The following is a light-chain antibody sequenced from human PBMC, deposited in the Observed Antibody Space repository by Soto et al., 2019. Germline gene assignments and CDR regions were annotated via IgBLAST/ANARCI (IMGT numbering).Light chain of an antibody. V-gene: IGLV2-23*02. CDR3: CSYAGSSSYV. J-gene: IGLJ1*01. Sequence: QSALTQPASVSGSPGQSITISCTGTSSDVGSYDLVSWYQQHPGNAPKLMIYEVTKRPSGVSTRFSGSKSGNTASLTISGLQAEDEADYYCCSYAGSSSYVFGTGTKVTVL. CDR2: EVT. CDR1: SSDVGSYDL.